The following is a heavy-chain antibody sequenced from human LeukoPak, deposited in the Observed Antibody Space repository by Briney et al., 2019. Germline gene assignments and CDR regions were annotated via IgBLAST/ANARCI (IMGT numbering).Heavy chain of an antibody. Sequence: SETLSLTCTVSGGSISSSSYYWGWIRQPPGKGLEWIGSIYYSGSTYYNPSLKSRVTISVDTSKNQFSLKLSSVTAADTAVYYCARDATGSYWGQGTLVTVSS. CDR3: ARDATGSY. CDR2: IYYSGST. CDR1: GGSISSSSYY. J-gene: IGHJ4*02. V-gene: IGHV4-39*02.